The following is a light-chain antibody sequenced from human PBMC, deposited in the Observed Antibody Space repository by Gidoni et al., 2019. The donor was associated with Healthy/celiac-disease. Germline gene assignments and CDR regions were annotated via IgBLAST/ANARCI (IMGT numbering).Light chain of an antibody. CDR1: QGIRND. CDR3: LQDYNYPRT. J-gene: IGKJ1*01. Sequence: ALQMTQSPSSLSASVGDRVTITCRASQGIRNDLGWYQQKPGKAPKLLIYAASSLQSGVPSRCSGSGSGTDFTLTISSLQPEDFATYYCLQDYNYPRTFGQGTKVEIK. CDR2: AAS. V-gene: IGKV1-6*01.